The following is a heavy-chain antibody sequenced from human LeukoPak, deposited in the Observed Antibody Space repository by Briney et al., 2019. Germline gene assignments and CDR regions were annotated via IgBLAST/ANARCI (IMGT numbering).Heavy chain of an antibody. CDR1: GFNVNTYY. CDR2: IHSDGST. Sequence: GGSLRLSCAASGFNVNTYYMSWVRQAPGKGLEWVSIIHSDGSTSYADSVKGRFTISRDNSKNTLYLQMNSLRDEDTAVYYCARDASSSWYYFDFWGQGTLVTVSP. V-gene: IGHV3-53*01. CDR3: ARDASSSWYYFDF. D-gene: IGHD6-13*01. J-gene: IGHJ4*02.